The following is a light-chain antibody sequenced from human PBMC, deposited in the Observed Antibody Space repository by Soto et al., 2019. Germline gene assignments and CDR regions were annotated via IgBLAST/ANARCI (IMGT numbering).Light chain of an antibody. Sequence: QSALTQPASVSGSPGQSITISCTGTSSDVGGYNYVSWYQQHPGKAPKLMIYEVSNRPSGVSNRFSGSKSGNTASLTISGLQAEVEADYYCSSYTSNSTLVAFGTGTKLT. V-gene: IGLV2-14*01. CDR3: SSYTSNSTLVA. CDR1: SSDVGGYNY. CDR2: EVS. J-gene: IGLJ1*01.